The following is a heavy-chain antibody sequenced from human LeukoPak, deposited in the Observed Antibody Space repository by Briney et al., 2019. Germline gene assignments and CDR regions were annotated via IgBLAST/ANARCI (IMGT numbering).Heavy chain of an antibody. CDR1: GGSISSYY. CDR2: IYYSGST. V-gene: IGHV4-59*08. J-gene: IGHJ4*02. CDR3: ARHGSTYYYGSGSYWLSYYFDY. Sequence: SETLSLTCTVSGGSISSYYWSWIQQPPGKGLEWIGYIYYSGSTNYNPSLKSRVTISVDTSKNQFSLKLSSVTAADTAVYYCARHGSTYYYGSGSYWLSYYFDYWGQGTLVTVSS. D-gene: IGHD3-10*01.